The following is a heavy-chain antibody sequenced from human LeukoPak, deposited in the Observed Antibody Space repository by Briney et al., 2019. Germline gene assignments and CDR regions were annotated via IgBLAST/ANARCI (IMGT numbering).Heavy chain of an antibody. CDR1: GFTFSSYA. CDR3: ARSPMNRYYYDSSGYYPKYYFDY. D-gene: IGHD3-22*01. J-gene: IGHJ4*02. CDR2: IWYDGSNK. V-gene: IGHV3-33*08. Sequence: QAGGSLRLSCAASGFTFSSYAMSWVRQAPGKGLEWVAVIWYDGSNKYYADSVKGRFTISRDNSKNTLYLQMNSLRAEDTAVYYCARSPMNRYYYDSSGYYPKYYFDYWGQGTLVTVSS.